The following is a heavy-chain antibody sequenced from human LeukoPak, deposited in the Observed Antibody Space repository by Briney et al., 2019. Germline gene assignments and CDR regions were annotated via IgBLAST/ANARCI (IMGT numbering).Heavy chain of an antibody. J-gene: IGHJ4*02. V-gene: IGHV1-69*13. D-gene: IGHD3-16*01. Sequence: ASVKVSCKASGGTFSSYAISWVRQAPGQGLEWMGGIIPIFGTASYAQKFQGRVTITADESTSTAYMELSSLRSEDTAVYYCARDIASGDLANLAYWGQGTLVTVSS. CDR1: GGTFSSYA. CDR3: ARDIASGDLANLAY. CDR2: IIPIFGTA.